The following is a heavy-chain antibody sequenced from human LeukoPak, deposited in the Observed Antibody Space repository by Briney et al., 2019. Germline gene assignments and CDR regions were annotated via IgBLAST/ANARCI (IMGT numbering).Heavy chain of an antibody. D-gene: IGHD2-21*02. CDR2: IRSSGDDT. CDR3: ARSYCGGDCYYYYYGMDV. V-gene: IGHV3-23*01. Sequence: GGSLRLSCAASGFTFNKYAMSWVRQAPGKGLEWVSTIRSSGDDTYYADSVKGRFTISRDNSKNTLYLQMNSLRAEDTAVYYCARSYCGGDCYYYYYGMDVWGQGTTVTVSS. J-gene: IGHJ6*02. CDR1: GFTFNKYA.